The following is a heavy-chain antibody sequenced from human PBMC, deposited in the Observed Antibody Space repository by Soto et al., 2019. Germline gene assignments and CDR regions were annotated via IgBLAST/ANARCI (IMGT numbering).Heavy chain of an antibody. Sequence: QVQLVESGGDVVQPGRSLRLSCAASGSTFSSYDIHWVRQAPGKGLEWVAHISPDGSNAYYADSVKGRFTVSRDNAKNTVYLQMNSLRAEDAAVYDCARGPSHGAFDIWGQGTMVTVS. V-gene: IGHV3-30-3*01. CDR3: ARGPSHGAFDI. CDR1: GSTFSSYD. CDR2: ISPDGSNA. J-gene: IGHJ3*02.